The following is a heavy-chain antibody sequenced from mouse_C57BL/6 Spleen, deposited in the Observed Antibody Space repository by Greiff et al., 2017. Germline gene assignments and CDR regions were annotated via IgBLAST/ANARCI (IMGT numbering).Heavy chain of an antibody. Sequence: VQLQQPGAELVKPGASVKLSCKASGYTFTSYWMQWVKQRPGQGLEWIGEIDPSDSYTNYNQKFKGKATLTVDTSSSTAYMQLSSLTSEDSAVYYCAKVLRLYAMDYWGQGTSVTVSS. D-gene: IGHD1-1*01. CDR2: IDPSDSYT. V-gene: IGHV1-50*01. CDR1: GYTFTSYW. CDR3: AKVLRLYAMDY. J-gene: IGHJ4*01.